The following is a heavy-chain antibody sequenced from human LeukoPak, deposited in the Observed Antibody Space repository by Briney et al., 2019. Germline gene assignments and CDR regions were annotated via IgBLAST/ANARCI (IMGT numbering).Heavy chain of an antibody. V-gene: IGHV4-31*03. CDR2: IYYSENT. J-gene: IGHJ4*02. CDR1: GGSISSGRYY. CDR3: ASHYSSSSFDY. D-gene: IGHD6-6*01. Sequence: PSETLSLTCTVSGGSISSGRYYWNWIRQHPGKGLEWIGYIYYSENTYYNPSLKSRVTISVDTSKNQFSLKLNSMTAADAAMYYCASHYSSSSFDYWSQGTLVTVSS.